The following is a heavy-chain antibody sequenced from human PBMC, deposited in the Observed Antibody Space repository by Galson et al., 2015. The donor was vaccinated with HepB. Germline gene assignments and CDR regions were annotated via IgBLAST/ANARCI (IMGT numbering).Heavy chain of an antibody. CDR3: TTQFAPEYYDFWGDP. CDR1: GFSFSNTW. V-gene: IGHV3-15*01. Sequence: SLRLSCAASGFSFSNTWMTWVRQAPGKGLEWVGRIKSKTDGGTTDYAAPVKGRFTISRDDSKNTFYLQMNSLKTEDTAVYFCTTQFAPEYYDFWGDPWGQGTLVTVSS. CDR2: IKSKTDGGTT. D-gene: IGHD3-3*01. J-gene: IGHJ5*02.